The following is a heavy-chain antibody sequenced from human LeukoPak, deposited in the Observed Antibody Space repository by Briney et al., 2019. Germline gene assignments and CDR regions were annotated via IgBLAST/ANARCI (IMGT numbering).Heavy chain of an antibody. CDR1: GGSFSGYY. CDR2: INHGGST. D-gene: IGHD6-25*01. CDR3: ARRGGKRLRGFDY. Sequence: SETLSLTCAVYGGSFSGYYWSWIRQPPGKGLEWIGEINHGGSTNYNPSLKSRVTISVDTSKNQFSLKLSSVTAADTAVYYCARRGGKRLRGFDYWGQGTLDTVSS. V-gene: IGHV4-34*01. J-gene: IGHJ4*02.